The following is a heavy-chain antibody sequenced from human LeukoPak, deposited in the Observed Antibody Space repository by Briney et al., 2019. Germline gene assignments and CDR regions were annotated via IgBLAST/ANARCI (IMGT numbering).Heavy chain of an antibody. J-gene: IGHJ5*02. D-gene: IGHD7-27*01. V-gene: IGHV3-21*01. CDR3: AGDRLTGGYNWFDP. CDR1: GFTFSSYS. CDR2: ISSSSSYI. Sequence: TGGSLRLSCAASGFTFSSYSMNWVRQAPGKGLEWVSSISSSSSYIYYADSVKGRFTISRGNAKDSLYLQINSLRAEDTAVYYCAGDRLTGGYNWFDPWGQGTLVTVSS.